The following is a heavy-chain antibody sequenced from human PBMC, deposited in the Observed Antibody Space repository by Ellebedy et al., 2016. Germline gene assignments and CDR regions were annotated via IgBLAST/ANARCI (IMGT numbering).Heavy chain of an antibody. J-gene: IGHJ5*02. D-gene: IGHD5-18*01. CDR3: ARMSEYSSGNNWFDP. V-gene: IGHV3-74*01. CDR1: GFTFSRYW. CDR2: INGDDSST. Sequence: GGSLRLSCAASGFTFSRYWMHWVRQAPGKGLVWVSRINGDDSSTNYADSVKGRFTISRDNAKNTLYLQMNSLRAEDTAVYYCARMSEYSSGNNWFDPWGQGTLVTVSS.